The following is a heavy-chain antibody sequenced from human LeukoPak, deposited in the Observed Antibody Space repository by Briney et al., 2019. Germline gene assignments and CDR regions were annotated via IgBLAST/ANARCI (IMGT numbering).Heavy chain of an antibody. CDR1: GYTFTSYG. CDR3: ARDAPYSSGWYFPSNYYYYYGMDV. V-gene: IGHV1-18*01. Sequence: GASVKVSCKASGYTFTSYGISWVRQAPGQGLEWMGWISAYNGNTNYAQKLQGRVTMTTGTSTSTAYMELRSLRSDDTAVYYCARDAPYSSGWYFPSNYYYYYGMDVWGQGTTVTVSS. J-gene: IGHJ6*02. D-gene: IGHD6-19*01. CDR2: ISAYNGNT.